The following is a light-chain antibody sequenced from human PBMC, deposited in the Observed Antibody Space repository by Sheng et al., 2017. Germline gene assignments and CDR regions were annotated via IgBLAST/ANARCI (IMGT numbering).Light chain of an antibody. V-gene: IGLV2-14*03. CDR2: DVT. CDR1: RSDVGGYNY. Sequence: QSALTQPASVSGTPGQSITITCTGTRSDVGGYNYVSWYQQHPGKAPKLMIYDVTNRPSGVSSRFSGSKSGNTASLTISGLQAEDEADYYCSSYAGSNNFVFGTGTKVTVL. CDR3: SSYAGSNNFV. J-gene: IGLJ1*01.